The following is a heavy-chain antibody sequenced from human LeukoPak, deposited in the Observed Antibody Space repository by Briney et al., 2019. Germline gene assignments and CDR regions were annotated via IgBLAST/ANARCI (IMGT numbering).Heavy chain of an antibody. CDR2: INPNSGGT. V-gene: IGHV1-2*02. J-gene: IGHJ4*02. D-gene: IGHD6-13*01. Sequence: GASVKVSCKASGYTFTGYYMHWVRQAPGQGLEWMGWINPNSGGTNYAQKFQGRVTMTRDTSISTAYMELSRLRSDDTAVYYCARVSDSSSLYTPSDYWGQGTLVTVSS. CDR1: GYTFTGYY. CDR3: ARVSDSSSLYTPSDY.